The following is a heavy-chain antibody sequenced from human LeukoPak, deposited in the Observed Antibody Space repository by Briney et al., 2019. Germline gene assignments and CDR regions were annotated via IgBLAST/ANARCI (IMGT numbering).Heavy chain of an antibody. CDR2: INPNSGGT. D-gene: IGHD1-26*01. CDR3: ARDSGYSGSYYDDPFDY. V-gene: IGHV1-2*06. Sequence: ASVKVSCKASGYTFTGYYMHWVRQAPGQGLEWMGRINPNSGGTNYAQKFPGRVTMTMATSISTANMELSMLRSDDTAVYYCARDSGYSGSYYDDPFDYWGQGTLVTVSS. J-gene: IGHJ4*02. CDR1: GYTFTGYY.